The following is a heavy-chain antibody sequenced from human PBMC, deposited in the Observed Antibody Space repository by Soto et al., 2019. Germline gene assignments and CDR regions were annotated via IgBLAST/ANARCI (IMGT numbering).Heavy chain of an antibody. D-gene: IGHD3-22*01. CDR1: GYTFTSYY. CDR3: ASKTYDSSGYYFWFDP. V-gene: IGHV1-8*01. Sequence: ASVKVSCKASGYTFTSYYINWVRQATGQGLEWMGWMNPNSGNTGYAQKFQGRVTMTRNTSISTAYMELSSLRSEDTAVYYCASKTYDSSGYYFWFDPWGQGTLVTVSS. CDR2: MNPNSGNT. J-gene: IGHJ5*02.